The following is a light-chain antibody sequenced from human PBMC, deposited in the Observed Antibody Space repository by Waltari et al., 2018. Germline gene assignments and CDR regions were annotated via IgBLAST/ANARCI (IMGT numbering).Light chain of an antibody. CDR2: EAS. J-gene: IGKJ5*01. Sequence: DIFLTQSPVTLSLSPGERATLSCRASQSVDKNLAWYRQNPGRAPRLLIYEASRRATGIPARFSGSGSGTDFTLTISSLEPDDFAVYYCQQREYWPITFGQGTRLDIK. V-gene: IGKV3-11*01. CDR3: QQREYWPIT. CDR1: QSVDKN.